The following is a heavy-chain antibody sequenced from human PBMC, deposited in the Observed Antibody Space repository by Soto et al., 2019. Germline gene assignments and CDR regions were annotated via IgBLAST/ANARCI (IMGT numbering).Heavy chain of an antibody. V-gene: IGHV3-23*01. J-gene: IGHJ4*02. D-gene: IGHD3-22*01. CDR1: GFTFSSYA. CDR3: AKTEYYYDSSGYQFDY. Sequence: QTGGSLRLSCAASGFTFSSYAMSWVRQAPGKGLEWVSAISGSGGSTYYADSVKGRFTISRDNSKNTLYLQMNSLRAEDTAVYYCAKTEYYYDSSGYQFDYWGQGTLVTVSS. CDR2: ISGSGGST.